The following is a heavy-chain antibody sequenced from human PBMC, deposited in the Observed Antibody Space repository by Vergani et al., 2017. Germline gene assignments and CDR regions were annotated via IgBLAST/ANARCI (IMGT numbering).Heavy chain of an antibody. CDR2: MDVKGNS. J-gene: IGHJ3*02. D-gene: IGHD3-16*01. CDR1: GGSLDIHSQT. V-gene: IGHV4-61*02. CDR3: VRVLHTSYIHGAFDN. Sequence: QAQLQESGPRLVKPSQTLSLTCSFSGGSLDIHSQTWGWIRQPAGEGLEWSGCMDVKGNSNVSPFIESRVTMSADASRSRFSHNLRSVTTSDTAVYYFVRVLHTSYIHGAFDNGGQGIKVTVSS.